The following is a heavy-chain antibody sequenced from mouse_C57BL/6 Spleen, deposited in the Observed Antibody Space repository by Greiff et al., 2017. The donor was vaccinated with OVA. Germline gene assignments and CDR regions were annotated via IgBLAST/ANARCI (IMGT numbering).Heavy chain of an antibody. J-gene: IGHJ3*01. V-gene: IGHV1-80*01. Sequence: VKLMESGAELVKPGASVKISCKASGYAFSSYWMNWVKQRPGKGLEWIGQIYPGDGDTNYNGKFKGKATLTADKSSSTAYMQLSSLTSEDSAVYFCARNWDACFAYWGQGTLVTVSA. CDR2: IYPGDGDT. CDR1: GYAFSSYW. CDR3: ARNWDACFAY. D-gene: IGHD4-1*01.